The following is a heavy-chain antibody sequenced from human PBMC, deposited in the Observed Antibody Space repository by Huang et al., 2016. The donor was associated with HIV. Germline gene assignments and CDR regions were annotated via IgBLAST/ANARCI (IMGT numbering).Heavy chain of an antibody. Sequence: QVQLQESGPGLVKPSETLSLTCTVSGGSISGYYWSWLRQSPGKGLEWIGYIYYNGTTNYNPSLRSRVTISVDTSKNQFSLKVNFVTAADTAVYYCARAPGYSSGWWDYWGQGTLVTVSS. CDR3: ARAPGYSSGWWDY. J-gene: IGHJ4*02. CDR2: IYYNGTT. D-gene: IGHD6-19*01. V-gene: IGHV4-59*01. CDR1: GGSISGYY.